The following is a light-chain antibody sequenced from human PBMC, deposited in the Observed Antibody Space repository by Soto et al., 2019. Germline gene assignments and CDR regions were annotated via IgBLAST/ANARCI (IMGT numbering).Light chain of an antibody. V-gene: IGLV2-14*01. Sequence: QSALTRRASVSGSPGQSITISCTGTSSDVGGYNFVSWFQQHPGKAPKLMIYEVSNRPSGVSDRFSGSKSGNTASLTISGLQAEDDADYYCSSYTSSATLLFGTGTKVTVL. CDR1: SSDVGGYNF. CDR2: EVS. J-gene: IGLJ1*01. CDR3: SSYTSSATLL.